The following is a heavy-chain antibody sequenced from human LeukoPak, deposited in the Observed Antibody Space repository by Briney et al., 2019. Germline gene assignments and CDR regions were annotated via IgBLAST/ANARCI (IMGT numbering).Heavy chain of an antibody. CDR2: IFHSGST. Sequence: SETLSLTCTVSGGSISSSSYYWSWIRHPPGKGLEWIGYIFHSGSTMKNPSLQSRVSLSVDTPRNQFYLKRSSVAAADTAVYYCVRGGDYDSSDYHYIHALDIWGQGTMVTVSS. CDR1: GGSISSSSYY. J-gene: IGHJ3*02. CDR3: VRGGDYDSSDYHYIHALDI. D-gene: IGHD3-22*01. V-gene: IGHV4-61*01.